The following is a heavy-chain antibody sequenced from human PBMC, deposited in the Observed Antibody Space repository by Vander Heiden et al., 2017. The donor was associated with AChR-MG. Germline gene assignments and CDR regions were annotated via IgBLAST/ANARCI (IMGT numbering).Heavy chain of an antibody. D-gene: IGHD3-10*01. V-gene: IGHV3-15*01. Sequence: VQLVEAGGGLVKPGGSLRLSCAASGFTFSNAWMSWVRQAPGKGLEWVGRIKSKTDGGTTDYAAPVKGRFTISRDDSKNTLYLQMNSLKTEDTAVYYCTSVRGKRSHFDYWGQGTLVTVSS. CDR2: IKSKTDGGTT. CDR1: GFTFSNAW. J-gene: IGHJ4*02. CDR3: TSVRGKRSHFDY.